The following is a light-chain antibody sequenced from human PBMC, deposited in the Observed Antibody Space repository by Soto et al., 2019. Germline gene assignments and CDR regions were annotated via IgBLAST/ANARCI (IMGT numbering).Light chain of an antibody. CDR1: SSDISTYDF. CDR3: SSFTTSNTLAFV. CDR2: DVT. J-gene: IGLJ1*01. Sequence: QSALTQPASVSGSPGQSITISCTGTSSDISTYDFVSWYQQHPGKAPQLVIFDVTYRPSGISNRFSGSESDNAASLTISALQPGDDAVYYCSSFTTSNTLAFVFGSGTKVTVL. V-gene: IGLV2-14*03.